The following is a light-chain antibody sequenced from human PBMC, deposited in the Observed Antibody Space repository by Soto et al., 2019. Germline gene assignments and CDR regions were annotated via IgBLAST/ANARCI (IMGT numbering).Light chain of an antibody. Sequence: EIQMTQSPSSLSASVGDRVTITCRASQRISNFLNWYQQKPGKAPNLLIYAASRLQSGVPSRFSGSGSGTDFTITISTLQPEDFATYSCQQSYSTPYTFGQETKLEIK. J-gene: IGKJ2*01. CDR2: AAS. V-gene: IGKV1-39*01. CDR1: QRISNF. CDR3: QQSYSTPYT.